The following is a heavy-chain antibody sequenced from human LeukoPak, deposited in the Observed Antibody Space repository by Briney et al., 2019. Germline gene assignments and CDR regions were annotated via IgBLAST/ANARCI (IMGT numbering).Heavy chain of an antibody. J-gene: IGHJ3*02. Sequence: ASVKVSCKASGYTFTGYYMHWVRQAPGQGLEWMGWINPNSGGTNYAQKLQGRVTMTTDTSTSTAYMELRSLRSDDTAVYYCARDSEPVGELPDAFDIWGQGTMVTVSS. V-gene: IGHV1-2*02. D-gene: IGHD1-26*01. CDR1: GYTFTGYY. CDR3: ARDSEPVGELPDAFDI. CDR2: INPNSGGT.